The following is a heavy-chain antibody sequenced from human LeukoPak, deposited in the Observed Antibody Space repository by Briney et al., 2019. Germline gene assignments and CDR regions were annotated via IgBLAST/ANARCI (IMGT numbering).Heavy chain of an antibody. V-gene: IGHV3-74*01. J-gene: IGHJ4*02. CDR2: ISGDGSIT. CDR1: GFTISGYW. CDR3: ATDSAHYGGNSGLDY. Sequence: GGSLRLSCAASGFTISGYWMHWVRQAPGKGLVWVSRISGDGSITAYADSVKGRFTISRDNARNSLYLQMDSLRAEDTAVYYCATDSAHYGGNSGLDYWGQGTLVTVSS. D-gene: IGHD4-23*01.